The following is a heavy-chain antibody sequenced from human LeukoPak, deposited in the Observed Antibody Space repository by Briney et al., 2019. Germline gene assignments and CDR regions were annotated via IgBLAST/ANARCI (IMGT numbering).Heavy chain of an antibody. CDR3: ARDGSGWSVDY. CDR2: INSDGSST. Sequence: PGGSLRLSCAASGFTLSSYWMHWVRQAPGRGLVWVSRINSDGSSTTYADSVKGRFTISRDNAENTLYLQMNSLRAEDTAVYFCARDGSGWSVDYWGQRILVTVSS. V-gene: IGHV3-74*01. J-gene: IGHJ4*02. CDR1: GFTLSSYW. D-gene: IGHD6-19*01.